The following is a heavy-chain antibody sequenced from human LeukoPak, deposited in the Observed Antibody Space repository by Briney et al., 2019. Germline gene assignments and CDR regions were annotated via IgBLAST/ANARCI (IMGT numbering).Heavy chain of an antibody. CDR3: AKDRSRWVGYSSAWNVRVFFDA. J-gene: IGHJ4*02. CDR2: ISYDGYST. CDR1: GLTFSSYG. V-gene: IGHV3-30*18. D-gene: IGHD6-25*01. Sequence: GGSLRLSCAASGLTFSSYGMHWVRRAPGKGLEWVAGISYDGYSTFYGDSVKDRFTISRDNSNNTLYLQMNSLRGEDTAVNYCAKDRSRWVGYSSAWNVRVFFDAWGQGTLATVSS.